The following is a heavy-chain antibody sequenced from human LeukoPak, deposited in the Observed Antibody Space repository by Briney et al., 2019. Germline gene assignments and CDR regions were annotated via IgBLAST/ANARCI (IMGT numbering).Heavy chain of an antibody. CDR3: ARSSSVVPAVIAGGY. CDR2: IDPNSGGS. J-gene: IGHJ4*02. V-gene: IGHV1-2*02. CDR1: GYTFTDYY. D-gene: IGHD2-2*01. Sequence: ASVKVSCKASGYTFTDYYMHWLRQAPGQGLEWVGCIDPNSGGSNYAQKFQGRVTMTRDTSISTAYMDLSSLTSDDTAVYYCARSSSVVPAVIAGGYWGQGTLVTVSS.